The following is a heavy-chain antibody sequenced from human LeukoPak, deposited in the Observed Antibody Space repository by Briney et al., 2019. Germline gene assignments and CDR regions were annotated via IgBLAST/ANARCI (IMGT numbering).Heavy chain of an antibody. Sequence: GGSLRLSCAVSGFIFNDYYRTWIRQAPGKGLEWVSYISSSGSTIYYAASVNGGFTISRDNAKNSLYLLMKSLRAEDTAVYHCARRIQIWGQGTLVTVSS. CDR2: ISSSGSTI. CDR1: GFIFNDYY. V-gene: IGHV3-11*01. J-gene: IGHJ4*02. CDR3: ARRIQI. D-gene: IGHD2-21*01.